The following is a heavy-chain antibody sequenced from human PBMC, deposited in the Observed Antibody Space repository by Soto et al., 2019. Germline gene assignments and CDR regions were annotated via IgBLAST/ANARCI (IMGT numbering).Heavy chain of an antibody. D-gene: IGHD5-18*01. Sequence: SETLSLTYTVSGGSISSGGYYWSWIRQHPGKGLEWIGYIFYSGTTYYNPSLKSRVTISVDTSKNQFSLKLSSVTAADTAVYYCARDHSGGLYGYVGWFDPWGQGTLVTVSS. CDR3: ARDHSGGLYGYVGWFDP. CDR1: GGSISSGGYY. J-gene: IGHJ5*02. CDR2: IFYSGTT. V-gene: IGHV4-31*03.